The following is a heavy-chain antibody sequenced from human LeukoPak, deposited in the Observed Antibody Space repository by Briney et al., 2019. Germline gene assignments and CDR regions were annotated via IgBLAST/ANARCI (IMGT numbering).Heavy chain of an antibody. CDR1: GYTFTGYY. J-gene: IGHJ4*02. CDR3: AREGDYGDYGDY. V-gene: IGHV1-2*02. D-gene: IGHD4-17*01. CDR2: INPNSGGT. Sequence: ASVKVSCEASGYTFTGYYMHWVRQAPGQGLEWMGWINPNSGGTNYAQKFQGRVTMTRDTSISTAYMELSRLRSDDTAVYYCAREGDYGDYGDYWGQGTLVTVSS.